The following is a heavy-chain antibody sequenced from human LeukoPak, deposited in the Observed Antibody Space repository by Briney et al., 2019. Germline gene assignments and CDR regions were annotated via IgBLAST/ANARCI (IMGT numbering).Heavy chain of an antibody. CDR1: GFTFSSYA. CDR3: ARDSGSYQFDC. Sequence: GGSLRLSCAASGFTFSSYAMHWVRQAPGKGLEWVAVISYDGSNKYYADSVKGRFTISRDNSKNTLYLQMNSLRAEDTAVYYCARDSGSYQFDCWGQGTLVTVSS. J-gene: IGHJ4*02. CDR2: ISYDGSNK. D-gene: IGHD1-26*01. V-gene: IGHV3-30*04.